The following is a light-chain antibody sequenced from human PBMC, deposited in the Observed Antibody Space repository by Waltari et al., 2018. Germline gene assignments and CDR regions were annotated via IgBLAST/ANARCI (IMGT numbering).Light chain of an antibody. CDR2: RSD. CDR3: AAWDDSLNGRWV. V-gene: IGLV1-44*01. CDR1: ASNIGNNV. Sequence: QSVLTHPPSASGTPGQGVTIPCSGGASNIGNNVVNWYQQVPGKAPKLLIYRSDRRPAGVPDRFSGSKSGTSASLAISGLQSEDEADYYCAAWDDSLNGRWVFGGGTKVTVL. J-gene: IGLJ3*02.